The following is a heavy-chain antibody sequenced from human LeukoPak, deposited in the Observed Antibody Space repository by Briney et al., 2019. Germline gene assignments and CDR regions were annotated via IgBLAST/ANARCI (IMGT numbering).Heavy chain of an antibody. CDR2: ISSSSSYI. J-gene: IGHJ6*02. Sequence: GGSLRLSCAASGFTFSSYSMNWVRQAPGKGLEWVSSISSSSSYIYYADSVKGRFTISRDNAKNSLYLQMNSLRAEDTAVYYCARDEYYDILTGYLRYGMDVWGQGTTVTVSS. D-gene: IGHD3-9*01. V-gene: IGHV3-21*01. CDR3: ARDEYYDILTGYLRYGMDV. CDR1: GFTFSSYS.